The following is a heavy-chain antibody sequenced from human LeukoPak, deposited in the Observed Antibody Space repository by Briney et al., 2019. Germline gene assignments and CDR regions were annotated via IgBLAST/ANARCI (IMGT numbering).Heavy chain of an antibody. V-gene: IGHV4-4*02. CDR3: GSSSGYYSPFDY. CDR2: IYHSGST. J-gene: IGHJ4*02. D-gene: IGHD3-22*01. Sequence: SGTLSLTCAVSGGSISSSNWWSWVRQPPGKGLEWIGEIYHSGSTNYNPSLKSRVTISVDKSKNQFSLKLSSVTAADTAVYYCGSSSGYYSPFDYWGQGTLVTVSS. CDR1: GGSISSSNW.